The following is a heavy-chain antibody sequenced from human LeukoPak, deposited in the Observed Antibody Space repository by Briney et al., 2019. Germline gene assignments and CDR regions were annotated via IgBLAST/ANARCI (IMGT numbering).Heavy chain of an antibody. CDR1: GYTFTSYD. D-gene: IGHD5-12*01. CDR2: INPNSGGT. J-gene: IGHJ5*02. Sequence: GASVKVSCKASGYTFTSYDINWVRQATGQGLEWMGWINPNSGGTNYAQKFQGRVTMTRDTSISTAYMELSRLRSDDTGVYYCARRRGYSGNWFDPWGQGPLVTVSS. V-gene: IGHV1-2*02. CDR3: ARRRGYSGNWFDP.